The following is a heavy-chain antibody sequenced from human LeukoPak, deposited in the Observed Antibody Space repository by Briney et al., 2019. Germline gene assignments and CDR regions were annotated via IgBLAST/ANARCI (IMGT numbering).Heavy chain of an antibody. D-gene: IGHD3-10*01. J-gene: IGHJ4*02. CDR2: MNPNSGNT. CDR3: ARTYYYGSGSYYTFGY. V-gene: IGHV1-8*01. Sequence: ASVKVSCKASGYTFTSYDINWVRQATGQGLEWMGWMNPNSGNTGYAQKFQGRVTMTRNTSISTAYMELSSLRSEDTAVYYCARTYYYGSGSYYTFGYWGQGTLVTVSS. CDR1: GYTFTSYD.